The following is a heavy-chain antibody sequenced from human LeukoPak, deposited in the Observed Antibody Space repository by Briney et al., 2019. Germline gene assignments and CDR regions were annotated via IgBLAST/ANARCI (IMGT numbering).Heavy chain of an antibody. CDR3: ARDLWGWGSDYLDY. D-gene: IGHD4/OR15-4a*01. CDR1: GGTFSSYT. Sequence: SVKVSCKASGGTFSSYTISWVRQAPGQGLEWMGRIIPILGIANYAQKFQGRVTITADKSTSTAYMELSSLRSEDTAVYYCARDLWGWGSDYLDYWGQGTLVTVSS. J-gene: IGHJ4*02. CDR2: IIPILGIA. V-gene: IGHV1-69*04.